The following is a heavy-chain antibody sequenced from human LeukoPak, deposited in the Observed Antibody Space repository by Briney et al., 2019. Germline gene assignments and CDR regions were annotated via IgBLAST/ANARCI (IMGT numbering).Heavy chain of an antibody. Sequence: PSETLSLTCTVSGGSISSYYWSWIRQPAGKGLEWIRRIYTSGSTNYNPSLKSRVTMSVDTSKNQFSLKLSSVTAADTAVYYCARALSLYDYIWGSYRWDYYMDVWGKGTTVTVSS. V-gene: IGHV4-4*07. CDR2: IYTSGST. D-gene: IGHD3-16*02. CDR1: GGSISSYY. J-gene: IGHJ6*03. CDR3: ARALSLYDYIWGSYRWDYYMDV.